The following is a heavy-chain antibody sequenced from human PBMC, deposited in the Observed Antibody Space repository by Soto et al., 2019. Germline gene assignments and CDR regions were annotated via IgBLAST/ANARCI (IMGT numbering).Heavy chain of an antibody. Sequence: QVQLVQSGAEMKKPGASVKVSCKASGYTFTSYGISWVRQAPGQGLEWMGWISAYNGNTNYAQKLQGRVTMTTDTSTNTAYMELRSLRSDDTAVYYCAVPAAIRGYYYYGMDVWGQGTTVTVSS. CDR3: AVPAAIRGYYYYGMDV. CDR1: GYTFTSYG. D-gene: IGHD2-2*02. V-gene: IGHV1-18*01. CDR2: ISAYNGNT. J-gene: IGHJ6*02.